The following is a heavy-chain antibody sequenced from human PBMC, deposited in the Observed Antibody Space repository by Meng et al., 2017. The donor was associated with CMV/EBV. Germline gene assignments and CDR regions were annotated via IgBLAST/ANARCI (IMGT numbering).Heavy chain of an antibody. Sequence: VSGGSFSSGSYYWSWIRQPPGKGLEWIGYIYYSGSTNYNPSLKSRATISVDTSKNQFSLKLSSVTAADTAVYYCARDPYYGSGSYYTWGQGTLVTVSS. CDR2: IYYSGST. J-gene: IGHJ5*02. D-gene: IGHD3-10*01. V-gene: IGHV4-61*01. CDR1: GGSFSSGSYY. CDR3: ARDPYYGSGSYYT.